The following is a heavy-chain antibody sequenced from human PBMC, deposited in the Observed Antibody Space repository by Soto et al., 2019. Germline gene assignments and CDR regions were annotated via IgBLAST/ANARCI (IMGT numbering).Heavy chain of an antibody. Sequence: QVQLQESGPGLVKPSQTLSLTCTVSGGSISSGGYYWSWIRQHPGKGLEWIGYIYYSGSTYYNPSLKSRVTISVDTSKNQFSLKLSSVTAADTAVYYCARGGYSYGTPNLRFDYWGQGTLVTVSS. CDR1: GGSISSGGYY. V-gene: IGHV4-31*03. CDR2: IYYSGST. CDR3: ARGGYSYGTPNLRFDY. D-gene: IGHD5-18*01. J-gene: IGHJ4*02.